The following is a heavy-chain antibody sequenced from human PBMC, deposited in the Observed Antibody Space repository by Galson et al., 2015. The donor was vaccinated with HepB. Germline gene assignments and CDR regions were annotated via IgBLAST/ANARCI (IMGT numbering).Heavy chain of an antibody. J-gene: IGHJ5*02. D-gene: IGHD5/OR15-5a*01. CDR1: GYTFTSYG. Sequence: QSGAEVKKPGESLKISCKASGYTFTSYGISWVRQAPGQGLEWMGWISANNGNTNYAQKLQGRVTMTTDTSTATAYMELRSLRSDDTAVYYCARDLYDFGDQWGQGTLVTVSS. CDR2: ISANNGNT. CDR3: ARDLYDFGDQ. V-gene: IGHV1-18*01.